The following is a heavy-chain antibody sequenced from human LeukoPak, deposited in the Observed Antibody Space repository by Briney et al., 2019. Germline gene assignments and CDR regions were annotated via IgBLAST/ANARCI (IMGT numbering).Heavy chain of an antibody. CDR2: IYSGGST. J-gene: IGHJ4*02. CDR1: GFTVSSNY. CDR3: ASGYDYELEYFDY. V-gene: IGHV3-53*01. D-gene: IGHD5-12*01. Sequence: GGSLRLSCAASGFTVSSNYMSWVRQAPGKGLEWVSVIYSGGSTYYADSVKGRFTISRDNSKNTLYLQMNSLRAEDTAVYYCASGYDYELEYFDYWGQGTLVTVSS.